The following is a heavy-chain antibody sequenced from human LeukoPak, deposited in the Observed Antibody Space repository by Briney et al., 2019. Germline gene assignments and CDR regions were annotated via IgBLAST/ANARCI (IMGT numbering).Heavy chain of an antibody. CDR2: IYYSGST. J-gene: IGHJ5*02. D-gene: IGHD3-10*01. Sequence: SETLSLTCTVSGGSISSYYWSWIRQPPGKGLEWIGYIYYSGSTNYNPSLKSRVTISVDTSKNQFSLKLTSVTAADTAVYFCARGGYYGSGNDFRFDPWGQGALVTVSS. V-gene: IGHV4-59*01. CDR1: GGSISSYY. CDR3: ARGGYYGSGNDFRFDP.